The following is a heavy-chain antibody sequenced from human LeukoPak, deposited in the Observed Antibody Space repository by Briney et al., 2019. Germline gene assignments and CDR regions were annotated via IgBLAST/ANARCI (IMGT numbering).Heavy chain of an antibody. J-gene: IGHJ4*02. CDR1: GGSISSSSYY. CDR3: ARHRPLLSSGYYRFGFDY. V-gene: IGHV4-39*01. CDR2: IYYSGST. Sequence: KTSETLSLTCTVAGGSISSSSYYWGRIRQPPGKGLEWIGSIYYSGSTYYSPSLKSRVTISVDTSKNQFSLKLSSMTAADTAVYYCARHRPLLSSGYYRFGFDYWGQGTLVTVSS. D-gene: IGHD3-22*01.